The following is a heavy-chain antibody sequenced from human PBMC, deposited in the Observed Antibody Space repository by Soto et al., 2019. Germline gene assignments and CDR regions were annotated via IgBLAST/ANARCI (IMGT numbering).Heavy chain of an antibody. CDR3: ASGRGGWYFDY. D-gene: IGHD6-19*01. CDR1: GSTFTRYA. V-gene: IGHV1-3*01. J-gene: IGHJ4*02. Sequence: GASVKVSCKASGSTFTRYAIHWLRQAPGQGLEWMGWINAGNGNVKYSEKLQGRVTITRDTSAKTGYLDLSSLRSEDTAVYYCASGRGGWYFDYWGQGTQVTVPQ. CDR2: INAGNGNV.